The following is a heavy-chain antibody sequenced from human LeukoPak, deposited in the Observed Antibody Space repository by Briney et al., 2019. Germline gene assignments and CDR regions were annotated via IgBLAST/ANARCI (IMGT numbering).Heavy chain of an antibody. J-gene: IGHJ4*02. D-gene: IGHD5-18*01. V-gene: IGHV3-21*01. CDR1: GFTFSSYS. CDR2: ISSSSSYI. Sequence: PGGSLRLSCAASGFTFSSYSMNWVRQAPGKGLEWVSSISSSSSYIYYADSVKGRFTISRDNAKNSLYLQMNSLRAEDTAVYYCAREMDVDTAMAPGYWGQGTLVTVSS. CDR3: AREMDVDTAMAPGY.